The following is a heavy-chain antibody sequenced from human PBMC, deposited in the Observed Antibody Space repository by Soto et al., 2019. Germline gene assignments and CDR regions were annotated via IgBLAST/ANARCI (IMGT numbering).Heavy chain of an antibody. V-gene: IGHV4-34*01. J-gene: IGHJ4*02. Sequence: SETLSLTCAVYGGSFSGYYWSWIRQPPGKGLEWIGEINHSGSTNYNPSLKSRVTISVDTSKNQFSLKLSSVTAADTAVYYCARYCSGGSCYQFDYWGQGTLVTVS. CDR3: ARYCSGGSCYQFDY. CDR2: INHSGST. CDR1: GGSFSGYY. D-gene: IGHD2-15*01.